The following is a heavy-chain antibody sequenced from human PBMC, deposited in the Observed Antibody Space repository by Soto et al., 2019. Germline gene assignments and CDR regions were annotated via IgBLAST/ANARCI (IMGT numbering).Heavy chain of an antibody. CDR3: ARGRGCYMLGEWGKLHMDV. CDR1: GYTFTSYD. Sequence: ASVKVSCKASGYTFTSYDINWVRQATGQGLEWMGWMNPNSGNTGYAQKFQGRVTMTRNTSISTAYMELSSLRSEDTAVYYRARGRGCYMLGEWGKLHMDVWGKGTTVTVSS. V-gene: IGHV1-8*01. CDR2: MNPNSGNT. D-gene: IGHD3-10*02. J-gene: IGHJ6*03.